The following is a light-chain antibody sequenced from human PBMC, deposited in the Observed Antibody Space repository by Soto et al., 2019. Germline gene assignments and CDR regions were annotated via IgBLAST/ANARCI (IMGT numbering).Light chain of an antibody. J-gene: IGKJ2*01. CDR3: QQYGDWPPDT. CDR2: DAS. Sequence: EIVIAQSPTPPSVSPGERATLSLPASQSVSRNLAWYQQKPGQPPRLLIYDASTRATGVPARFGGSGSGTEFTLTISGLQSEDFAVYYCQQYGDWPPDTFGQGTKVDIK. V-gene: IGKV3-15*01. CDR1: QSVSRN.